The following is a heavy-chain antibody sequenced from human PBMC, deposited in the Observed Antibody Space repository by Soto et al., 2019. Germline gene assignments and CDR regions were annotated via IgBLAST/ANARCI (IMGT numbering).Heavy chain of an antibody. CDR3: QIEVRGVSILDTDY. D-gene: IGHD3-10*01. V-gene: IGHV4-39*02. CDR2: IYYNGAT. J-gene: IGHJ4*02. Sequence: QLQLQESGPGLVKPSETLSLTCTVSGGSISSSTYYWGWVRQPPGKGLEWIGTIYYNGATQYNPSLKSRVTISVDTSKNQFSLKVSSVTAADSAVYYCQIEVRGVSILDTDYWGQGTLVTVSS. CDR1: GGSISSSTYY.